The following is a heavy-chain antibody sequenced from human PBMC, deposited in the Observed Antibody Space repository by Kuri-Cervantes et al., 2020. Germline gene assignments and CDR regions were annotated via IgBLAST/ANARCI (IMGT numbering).Heavy chain of an antibody. Sequence: LSLTCAASGFTFSDYYMSWIRQAPGKGLEWVSYISSSVSTIYNADSVKGRFTISRDNAKNSLYLQKNSLRAEDTAVYYSARITYYYDSSGYYSGGGYYYYGMDVWGQGTTVTVSS. V-gene: IGHV3-11*01. CDR2: ISSSVSTI. D-gene: IGHD3-22*01. CDR3: ARITYYYDSSGYYSGGGYYYYGMDV. CDR1: GFTFSDYY. J-gene: IGHJ6*02.